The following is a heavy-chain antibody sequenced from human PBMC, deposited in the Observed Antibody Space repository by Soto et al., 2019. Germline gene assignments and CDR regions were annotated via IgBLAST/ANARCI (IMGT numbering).Heavy chain of an antibody. D-gene: IGHD5-18*01. CDR1: GFTVGSNY. J-gene: IGHJ4*02. CDR2: IYSGGSA. CDR3: ARHGYSYGGGYFDY. V-gene: IGHV3-66*04. Sequence: GGSLRLSCAASGFTVGSNYMSWVRQAPGKGLEWVSVIYSGGSAYYADSVKGRFTISRDNSKNTLYLQMNSLRAEDTAVYYCARHGYSYGGGYFDYWGQGVLVTVSS.